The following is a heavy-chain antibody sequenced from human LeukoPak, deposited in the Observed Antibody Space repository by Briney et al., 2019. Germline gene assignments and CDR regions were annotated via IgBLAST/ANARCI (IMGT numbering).Heavy chain of an antibody. CDR2: IIPILGIA. J-gene: IGHJ4*02. CDR1: GYTFTSYA. CDR3: ARDPPVGAIAVAGTSGY. D-gene: IGHD6-19*01. Sequence: SVTVSCKASGYTFTSYAISWVRQAPGQGLEWMGRIIPILGIANYAQKFQGRVTITADKSTSTAYMELSSLRSEDTAVYYCARDPPVGAIAVAGTSGYWGQGTLVTVSS. V-gene: IGHV1-69*04.